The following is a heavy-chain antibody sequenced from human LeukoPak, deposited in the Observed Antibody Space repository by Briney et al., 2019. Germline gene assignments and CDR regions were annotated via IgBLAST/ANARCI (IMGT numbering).Heavy chain of an antibody. J-gene: IGHJ6*04. Sequence: ASVKVSCKASGGTFSSYAISWVRQAPGQGLEWMGGIIPIFGTANYAQKFQGRVTITADESTSTAYMELSSLRSEDTAVYYCARGGFCGGSCYRANYYGMDVWGKGTTVTVSS. CDR1: GGTFSSYA. D-gene: IGHD2-15*01. CDR2: IIPIFGTA. V-gene: IGHV1-69*13. CDR3: ARGGFCGGSCYRANYYGMDV.